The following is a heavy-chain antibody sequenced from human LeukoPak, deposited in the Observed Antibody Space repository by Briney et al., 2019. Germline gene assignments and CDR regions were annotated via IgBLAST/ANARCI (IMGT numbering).Heavy chain of an antibody. D-gene: IGHD2-21*02. CDR3: ARKMVVVVTRPSFDY. CDR2: INHSGST. V-gene: IGHV4-34*01. CDR1: GGSFSGYY. Sequence: SETLSLTCAVYGGSFSGYYWSWIRQPPGKGLEWIGEINHSGSTNYNPSLKSRVTISVDTSKNQFSLKLSSVTAADTAVYYCARKMVVVVTRPSFDYWGQGTLVTVSS. J-gene: IGHJ4*02.